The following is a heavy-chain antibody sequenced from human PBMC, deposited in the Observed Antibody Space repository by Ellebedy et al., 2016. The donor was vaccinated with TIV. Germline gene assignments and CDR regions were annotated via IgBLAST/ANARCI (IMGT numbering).Heavy chain of an antibody. CDR3: ARRSSRNVMDV. J-gene: IGHJ6*02. V-gene: IGHV6-1*01. CDR1: GASVSSNSAG. Sequence: SCAISGASVSSNSAGWNWIRQSPSRGLEWLGRTYYRSKWYNDYAVSVKSRIAINPDTSKNQFSLQLNSVTPEDTAVYYCARRSSRNVMDVWGQGTTVTVSS. D-gene: IGHD6-13*01. CDR2: TYYRSKWYN.